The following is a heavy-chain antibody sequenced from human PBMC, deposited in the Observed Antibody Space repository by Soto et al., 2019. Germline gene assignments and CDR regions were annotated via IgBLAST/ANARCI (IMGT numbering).Heavy chain of an antibody. CDR2: ITRSSSAI. J-gene: IGHJ4*02. CDR1: GFTFNSYS. V-gene: IGHV3-48*02. CDR3: ARGYCNGGSCYPGIY. D-gene: IGHD2-15*01. Sequence: EVHLVESGGGSVQPGGSLRLSCAASGFTFNSYSMHWVRQAPGKGLEWVSYITRSSSAIYYADSVKGRFTISRDNAKNSLSLQMNSLRDEDTAVYYCARGYCNGGSCYPGIYWGQGTLVSVSS.